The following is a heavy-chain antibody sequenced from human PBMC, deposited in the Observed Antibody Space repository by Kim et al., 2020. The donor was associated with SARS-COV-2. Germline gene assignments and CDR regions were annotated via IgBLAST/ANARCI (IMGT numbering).Heavy chain of an antibody. Sequence: RYSPSFQGQVTISADKSISTAYLQWSSLKASDTAMYYCARITSGSYYFDYWGQGTLVTVSS. CDR3: ARITSGSYYFDY. D-gene: IGHD1-26*01. V-gene: IGHV5-51*01. J-gene: IGHJ4*02.